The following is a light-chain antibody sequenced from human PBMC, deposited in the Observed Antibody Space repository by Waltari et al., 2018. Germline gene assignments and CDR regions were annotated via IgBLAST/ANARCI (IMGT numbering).Light chain of an antibody. CDR3: QQRSSWFT. V-gene: IGKV3-11*01. J-gene: IGKJ4*01. CDR2: DAS. Sequence: EIVLTQSPGTLSLYPGESANLSCRASQSVDTYFAWYQKKPGQAPRLLIYDASTRATGIPARFSGSWSWTDFTLTISSLEPEDFAVYYCQQRSSWFTFGGGTKVEV. CDR1: QSVDTY.